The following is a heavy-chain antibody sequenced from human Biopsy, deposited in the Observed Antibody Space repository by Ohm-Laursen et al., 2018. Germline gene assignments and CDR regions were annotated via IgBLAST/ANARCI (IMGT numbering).Heavy chain of an antibody. D-gene: IGHD4-17*01. J-gene: IGHJ4*02. V-gene: IGHV3-66*01. CDR3: VRGLADGVHLN. CDR1: GFPFPNYA. Sequence: SLRLSCAASGFPFPNYAMNWARQAPGKGLEWVSVIYTGDITSYADSVKGRFTISRDISKNALYLHMNSLRAEDRGVYYCVRGLADGVHLNWGQGTLVAVSS. CDR2: IYTGDIT.